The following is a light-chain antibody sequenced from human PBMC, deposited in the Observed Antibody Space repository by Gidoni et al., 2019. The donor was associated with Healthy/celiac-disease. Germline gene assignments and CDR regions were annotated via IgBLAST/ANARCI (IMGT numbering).Light chain of an antibody. Sequence: HSVLTQPPSVSGAPGQRVTIPCTGSSANIGAGYDVHWYQQLPGTAPKLLIYGNSNRPSGVPDRFSGSKSGTSASLAITGLQAEDEADYYCQSYDSSLSGYVFGTGTKVT. CDR3: QSYDSSLSGYV. J-gene: IGLJ1*01. V-gene: IGLV1-40*01. CDR2: GNS. CDR1: SANIGAGYD.